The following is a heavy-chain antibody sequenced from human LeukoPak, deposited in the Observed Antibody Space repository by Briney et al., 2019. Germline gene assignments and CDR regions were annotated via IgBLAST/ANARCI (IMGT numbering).Heavy chain of an antibody. D-gene: IGHD4-23*01. CDR3: ARDHNYGGFDY. J-gene: IGHJ4*02. Sequence: ASVKVSCKASGGTFSSHAISWVRQAPAQGLQWMGQIVPMFGTANYAQKFQGRVTITADESTSTVYMDLSSLISEDTAVYYCARDHNYGGFDYWGLGTLVTVSS. CDR1: GGTFSSHA. CDR2: IVPMFGTA. V-gene: IGHV1-69*13.